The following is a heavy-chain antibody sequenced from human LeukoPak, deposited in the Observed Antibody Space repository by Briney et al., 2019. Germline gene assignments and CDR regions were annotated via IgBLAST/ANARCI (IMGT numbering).Heavy chain of an antibody. CDR2: IYPGDSDT. J-gene: IGHJ5*02. V-gene: IGHV5-51*01. CDR3: ARVTAVAVLRHWFDP. D-gene: IGHD6-19*01. Sequence: GESLKISCKGSGYSFTSYWIGWVRQMPGKGLEWMGIIYPGDSDTRYSPSFQGQVTISADKSISTAYLQWSSLKASDTAMYYCARVTAVAVLRHWFDPWGQGTLVTVSS. CDR1: GYSFTSYW.